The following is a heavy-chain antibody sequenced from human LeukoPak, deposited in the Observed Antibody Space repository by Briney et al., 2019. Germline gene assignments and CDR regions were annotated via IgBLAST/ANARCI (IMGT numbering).Heavy chain of an antibody. CDR3: ARGGVIISY. Sequence: SETLSLTCAVSGGSFSGYYWSWIRQPPGRGLEWIGEINHSGSTNYNPSLKSRVTISVDTSKNQFSLKLSSVTAADTAVYYCARGGVIISYWGQGTLVTVSS. CDR2: INHSGST. V-gene: IGHV4-34*01. CDR1: GGSFSGYY. J-gene: IGHJ4*02. D-gene: IGHD3-10*01.